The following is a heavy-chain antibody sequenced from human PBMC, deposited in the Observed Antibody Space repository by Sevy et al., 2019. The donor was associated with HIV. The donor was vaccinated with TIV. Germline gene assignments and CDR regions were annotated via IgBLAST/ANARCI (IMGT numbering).Heavy chain of an antibody. CDR1: GFTFRNYA. J-gene: IGHJ4*02. D-gene: IGHD2-2*01. Sequence: GGSLRLSCAASGFTFRNYAMSWVRQAPGKGLEWVSALSGTGGSTYYAGSVKGRFTISRDNSKNTLYLQMNSLRVVDTAVYYCAKDLDIVAVAAAIRLSYWGQGTLVTVSS. CDR3: AKDLDIVAVAAAIRLSY. CDR2: LSGTGGST. V-gene: IGHV3-23*01.